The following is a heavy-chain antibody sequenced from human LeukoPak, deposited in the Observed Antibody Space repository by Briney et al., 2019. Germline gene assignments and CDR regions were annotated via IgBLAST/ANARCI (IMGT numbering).Heavy chain of an antibody. J-gene: IGHJ3*02. Sequence: ASVKVSCKVSGYTLTELSMHWVRQAPGKGLEWMGGFDPEDGETIYAQKFQGRVTMTEDTSTDTAYMELSSLRSEDTAVYYCATGNGSPRAFDIWGQGTMVTVSS. CDR3: ATGNGSPRAFDI. D-gene: IGHD1-26*01. CDR1: GYTLTELS. V-gene: IGHV1-24*01. CDR2: FDPEDGET.